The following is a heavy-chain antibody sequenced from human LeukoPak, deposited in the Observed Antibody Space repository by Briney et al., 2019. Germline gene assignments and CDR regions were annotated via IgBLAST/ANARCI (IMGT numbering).Heavy chain of an antibody. J-gene: IGHJ4*02. CDR1: GFTFSSYA. V-gene: IGHV3-23*01. Sequence: GGSLRLSCAASGFTFSSYAMSWVRQAPGKGLEWVAGITDSGDSTSYSDSVKGRFSISRHNSKNTLYLQMNSLRAEDTAVYYCAKDVPPVYDFWSGYSPYYFDYWGQGTLVTVSS. CDR3: AKDVPPVYDFWSGYSPYYFDY. D-gene: IGHD3-3*01. CDR2: ITDSGDST.